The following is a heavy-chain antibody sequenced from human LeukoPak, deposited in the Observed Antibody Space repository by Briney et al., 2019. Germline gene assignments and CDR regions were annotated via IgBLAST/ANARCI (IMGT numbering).Heavy chain of an antibody. Sequence: SETLSLTCTVSGGSPSSHYWSWIREPPGRGLGWIGYIYYSRSTNYNPSLKSRVTISVDTSKNQFSLKLSSVTAADTAVYYCAGGNDYYYMDVWGKGTTVTVSS. V-gene: IGHV4-59*11. CDR3: AGGNDYYYMDV. J-gene: IGHJ6*03. D-gene: IGHD4-11*01. CDR2: IYYSRST. CDR1: GGSPSSHY.